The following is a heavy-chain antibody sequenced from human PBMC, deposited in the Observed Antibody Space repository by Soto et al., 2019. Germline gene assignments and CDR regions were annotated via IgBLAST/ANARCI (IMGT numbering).Heavy chain of an antibody. CDR2: ISYDESNE. V-gene: IGHV3-30*18. CDR3: AKGLPVWFDP. D-gene: IGHD2-2*01. CDR1: GFTFKSFG. Sequence: QVQLVESGGGLVQPGRSLRLSCAASGFTFKSFGMHWVRQTPDKGLEWVAMISYDESNEKYADSVKGRFTISRDNSKNTVYMQMNSLRHEDTAVNFCAKGLPVWFDPWGQGTLVTVSS. J-gene: IGHJ5*02.